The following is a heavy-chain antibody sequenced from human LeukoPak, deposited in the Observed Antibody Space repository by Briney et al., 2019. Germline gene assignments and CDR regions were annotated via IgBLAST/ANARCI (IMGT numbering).Heavy chain of an antibody. CDR1: GYTFTGYY. V-gene: IGHV1-2*02. Sequence: GASVKVSCKASGYTFTGYYMHWVRQAPGQGLEWMGWINPNSGGTNYAQKFQGRVTMTRDTSISTAYMELSRLRSDDTAVYYCARVPTMVRGVIDYYYMDVWGKGTTVTISS. CDR2: INPNSGGT. CDR3: ARVPTMVRGVIDYYYMDV. D-gene: IGHD3-10*01. J-gene: IGHJ6*03.